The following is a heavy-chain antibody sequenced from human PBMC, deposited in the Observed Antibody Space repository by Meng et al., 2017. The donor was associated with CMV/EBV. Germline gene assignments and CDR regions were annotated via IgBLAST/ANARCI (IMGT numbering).Heavy chain of an antibody. J-gene: IGHJ6*02. CDR1: GGSCSGYY. CDR2: INHSGST. D-gene: IGHD3-16*01. CDR3: FGSFTYYYGMDV. V-gene: IGHV4-34*01. Sequence: GSLRLSCAVYGGSCSGYYWSWIRQPPGKGLEWIGEINHSGSTNYNPSLKSRVTISVDTSKNQFSLKLSSVTAADTAVYYCFGSFTYYYGMDVWGQGTTVTVSS.